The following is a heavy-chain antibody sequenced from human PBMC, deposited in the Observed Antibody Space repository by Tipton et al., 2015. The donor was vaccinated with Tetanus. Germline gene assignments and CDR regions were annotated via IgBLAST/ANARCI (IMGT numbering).Heavy chain of an antibody. V-gene: IGHV4-30-2*03. CDR3: ARTADNWFDP. CDR2: VYYNGNT. J-gene: IGHJ5*02. D-gene: IGHD2-21*02. Sequence: TLSLTCAVSGALLSTGGYSWGWIRQPPGQGLEWIGNVYYNGNTLQNPSLKGRVTLSLDKSKNQFSLKLTSVTAADTAVYYCARTADNWFDPWGQGTLVTVSS. CDR1: GALLSTGGYS.